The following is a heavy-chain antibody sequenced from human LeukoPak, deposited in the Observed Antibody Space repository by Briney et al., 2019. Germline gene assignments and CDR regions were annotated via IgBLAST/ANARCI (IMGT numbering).Heavy chain of an antibody. Sequence: PGGSLRLSCAASGFTLDDYAMHWVRQAPGKGLEWVSGISWNSGSIGYADSVKGRFTISRDNAKNSLYLQMNSLRAEDTALYYCAKDREYGDFSYYYYGMDVWGQGTTVTVSS. CDR2: ISWNSGSI. V-gene: IGHV3-9*01. D-gene: IGHD4-17*01. CDR3: AKDREYGDFSYYYYGMDV. CDR1: GFTLDDYA. J-gene: IGHJ6*02.